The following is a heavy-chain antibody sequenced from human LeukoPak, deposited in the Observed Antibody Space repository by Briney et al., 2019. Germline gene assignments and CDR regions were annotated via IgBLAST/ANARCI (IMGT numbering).Heavy chain of an antibody. V-gene: IGHV4-59*01. CDR1: GGSISSYY. Sequence: SETLSLTCTVSGGSISSYYWSWIRQPPGKGLEWIGYIYYNGNTNYSPSLKSRVTMSVDTSKNLFSLKVSSVTAADTAVYYCARGRSHYYGMDVWGQGTTVPVSS. J-gene: IGHJ6*02. D-gene: IGHD1-26*01. CDR2: IYYNGNT. CDR3: ARGRSHYYGMDV.